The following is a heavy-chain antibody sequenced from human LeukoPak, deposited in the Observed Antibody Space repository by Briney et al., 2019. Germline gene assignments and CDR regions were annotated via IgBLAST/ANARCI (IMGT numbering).Heavy chain of an antibody. CDR3: AKDRPIEGGFEP. Sequence: PGGSLRLSCAASGFTISIYSMSWGCQAPGKRLEWVANINQDGSEKYYVDSVKGRFIISRDNSKGTLYLQMNSLRTEDTAGYYCAKDRPIEGGFEPWRQGSLVTVSS. D-gene: IGHD3-16*01. CDR2: INQDGSEK. V-gene: IGHV3-7*01. J-gene: IGHJ5*02. CDR1: GFTISIYS.